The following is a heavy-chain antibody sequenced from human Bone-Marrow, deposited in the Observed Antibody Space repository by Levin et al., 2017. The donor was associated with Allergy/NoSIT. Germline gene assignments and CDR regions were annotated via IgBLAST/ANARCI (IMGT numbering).Heavy chain of an antibody. CDR1: GFTFSDYY. Sequence: LSLTCAASGFTFSDYYMSWIRQAPGKGLEWVSYISSSGSTIYYADSVKGRFTISRDNAKNSLYLQMNSLRAEDTAVYYCARAQHRTHPSWYYDYYYGMDVWGQGTTVTVSS. J-gene: IGHJ6*02. CDR3: ARAQHRTHPSWYYDYYYGMDV. V-gene: IGHV3-11*01. CDR2: ISSSGSTI. D-gene: IGHD6-13*01.